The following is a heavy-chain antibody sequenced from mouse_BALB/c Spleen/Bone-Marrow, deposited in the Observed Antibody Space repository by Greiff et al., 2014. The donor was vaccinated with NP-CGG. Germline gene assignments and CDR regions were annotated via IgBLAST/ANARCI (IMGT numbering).Heavy chain of an antibody. CDR2: INPSTTYS. Sequence: VKLQESGAELAKPGASVKMSCKASGYTFTSYWMHWVKQRPGQGLEWIGYINPSTTYSAYNQKFKDKATLTADKSSSTAYMQLSSLTSEDAAVYYCALYYSYDYFDYWGQGTTLTVSS. V-gene: IGHV1-7*01. CDR1: GYTFTSYW. D-gene: IGHD2-12*01. J-gene: IGHJ2*01. CDR3: ALYYSYDYFDY.